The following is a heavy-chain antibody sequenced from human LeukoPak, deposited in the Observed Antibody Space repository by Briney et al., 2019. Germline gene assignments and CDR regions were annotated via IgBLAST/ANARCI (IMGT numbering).Heavy chain of an antibody. V-gene: IGHV3-23*01. D-gene: IGHD3-10*01. Sequence: GGSLRLSCAASGFTFSSYGMTWVRQTPGKGLEWVSSISGSGDGTYYADSVKGRFTISRDNAKNALYLQMNSLRAEDTAVYYCAKDLHYGSADYWGQGTLVTVSS. CDR2: ISGSGDGT. CDR3: AKDLHYGSADY. CDR1: GFTFSSYG. J-gene: IGHJ4*02.